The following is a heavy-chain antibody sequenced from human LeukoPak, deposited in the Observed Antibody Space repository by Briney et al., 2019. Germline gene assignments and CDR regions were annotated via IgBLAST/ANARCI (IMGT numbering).Heavy chain of an antibody. D-gene: IGHD5-18*01. J-gene: IGHJ4*02. V-gene: IGHV4-34*01. CDR3: ARAISGYSYGYPISGYFDY. Sequence: SETLSLTCAVYGGSFSGYYWSWIRQPPGKGLEWIGEINHNGSTNYNPSLKSRVTISVDTSKNQFSLKLSSVTAADTAVYYCARAISGYSYGYPISGYFDYWGQGTLVTVSS. CDR1: GGSFSGYY. CDR2: INHNGST.